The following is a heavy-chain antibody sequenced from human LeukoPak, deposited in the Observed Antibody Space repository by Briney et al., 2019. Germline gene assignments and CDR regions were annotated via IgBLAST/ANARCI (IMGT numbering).Heavy chain of an antibody. V-gene: IGHV3-23*01. CDR3: AKSRAVFWSSSDV. D-gene: IGHD3-3*01. CDR2: ISGSGGDT. Sequence: PGGSLRLSCAASGFTFSSYAMSWVRQAPGKGLEWVSAISGSGGDTYYADSVKGRFSISRDNSKNTLNLQMNSLRAEDTAVYYCAKSRAVFWSSSDVWGKGTTVTVSS. CDR1: GFTFSSYA. J-gene: IGHJ6*04.